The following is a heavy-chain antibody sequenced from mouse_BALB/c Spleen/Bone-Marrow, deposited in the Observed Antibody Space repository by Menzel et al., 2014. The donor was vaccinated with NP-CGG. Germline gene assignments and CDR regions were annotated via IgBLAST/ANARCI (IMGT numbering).Heavy chain of an antibody. CDR3: ARGNPFDF. Sequence: VQLQQSGGDLMKPGASVMISCKATGYTFSNYWIQWVKQRPGHGPEWIGEILPGSDNTNYNEKFKGKATFTADTSSNTAYMQLCSLTSEDSAVYYCARGNPFDFWGRGTTLTVSS. CDR1: GYTFSNYW. V-gene: IGHV1-9*01. J-gene: IGHJ2*01. CDR2: ILPGSDNT.